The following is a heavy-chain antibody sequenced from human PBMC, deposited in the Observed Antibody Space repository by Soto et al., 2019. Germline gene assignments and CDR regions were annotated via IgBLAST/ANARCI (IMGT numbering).Heavy chain of an antibody. CDR1: GYTFTSYG. CDR3: AIRSIAAAGYYYYCGMDV. V-gene: IGHV1-18*01. CDR2: ISAYNGNT. D-gene: IGHD6-13*01. Sequence: ASVKVSCKASGYTFTSYGIRWVRQAPGQGLEWMGGISAYNGNTNYAQKLQGRVTMTTDTSTSTAYMELRRLRSDDTAVYYCAIRSIAAAGYYYYCGMDVWGQGTTVTVSS. J-gene: IGHJ6*02.